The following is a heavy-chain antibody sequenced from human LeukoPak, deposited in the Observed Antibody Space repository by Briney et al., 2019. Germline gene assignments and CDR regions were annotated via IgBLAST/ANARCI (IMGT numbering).Heavy chain of an antibody. D-gene: IGHD3-22*01. CDR3: ARGYYYDSSGYPYYFDY. V-gene: IGHV1-18*01. Sequence: ASVTVSCKASGYTFTSYGISWVRQAPGQGLEWMGWISAYNGNTNYAQKLQGRVTMTTDTSTSTAYMELRSLRSDDTAVYYCARGYYYDSSGYPYYFDYWGQGTLVTVSS. CDR2: ISAYNGNT. J-gene: IGHJ4*02. CDR1: GYTFTSYG.